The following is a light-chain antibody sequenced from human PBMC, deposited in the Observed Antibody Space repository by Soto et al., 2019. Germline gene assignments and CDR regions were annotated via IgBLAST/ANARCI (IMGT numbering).Light chain of an antibody. Sequence: IVFTQSPGTLSLSPVERATLSCRASQIIMRKYLAWYQQRFGQAPRLLIYGASTRATGIPARFSGSGSGTDFTLTISRLEPEDFAVYYCQQYNNWPRTFGQGTKVDI. V-gene: IGKV3-20*01. CDR3: QQYNNWPRT. CDR1: QIIMRKY. J-gene: IGKJ1*01. CDR2: GAS.